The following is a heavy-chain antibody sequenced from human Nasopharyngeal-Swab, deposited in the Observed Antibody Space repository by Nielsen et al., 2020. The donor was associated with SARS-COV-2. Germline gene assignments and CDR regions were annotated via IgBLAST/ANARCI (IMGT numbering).Heavy chain of an antibody. V-gene: IGHV3-21*01. CDR3: ARDPHGGSDY. CDR1: GFTFSSYS. Sequence: GESLKLSCAASGFTFSSYSMNWVRQAPGKGLEWVSSISSSSSYIYYADSVKGRFTISRDNAKNSLYLQMNSLRAEDTAVYYCARDPHGGSDYWGQGTLVTVSS. J-gene: IGHJ4*02. CDR2: ISSSSSYI.